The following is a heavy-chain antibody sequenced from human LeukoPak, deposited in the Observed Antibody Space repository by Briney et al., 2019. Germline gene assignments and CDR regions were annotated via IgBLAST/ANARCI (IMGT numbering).Heavy chain of an antibody. CDR3: TTNTPGGLATLKY. Sequence: ASVKVSCKLSRYTFTGYYLHWVRQAPGQGLEWMGRINPNSGGTDYAQKFRGRVTLTRDTSITTVYMELSSLRSDDTAVYFCTTNTPGGLATLKYWGQGTLVTVSS. D-gene: IGHD5-24*01. CDR1: RYTFTGYY. CDR2: INPNSGGT. V-gene: IGHV1-2*02. J-gene: IGHJ4*02.